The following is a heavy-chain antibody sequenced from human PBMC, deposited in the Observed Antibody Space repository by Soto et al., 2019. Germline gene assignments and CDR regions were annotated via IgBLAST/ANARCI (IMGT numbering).Heavy chain of an antibody. D-gene: IGHD4-17*01. CDR2: IIPIFGTA. Sequence: GASVKVSCKASGGTFSSYAISWVRQAPGQGLEWMGGIIPIFGTANYAQKFQGRVTITADKSTSTAYMELSSLRSEDTAVYYCANTNADYGDYYFDYWGQGTLVTVSS. CDR1: GGTFSSYA. J-gene: IGHJ4*02. CDR3: ANTNADYGDYYFDY. V-gene: IGHV1-69*06.